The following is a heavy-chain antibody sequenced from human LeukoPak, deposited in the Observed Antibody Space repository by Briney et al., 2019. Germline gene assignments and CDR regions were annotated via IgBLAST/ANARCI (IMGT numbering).Heavy chain of an antibody. CDR2: IYYSGST. CDR3: ARDPHYHDRSGSFV. D-gene: IGHD3-22*01. Sequence: SETLSLTCTVSGGSISSYYWSWIRQPPGKGLEWIGYIYYSGSTNYNPSLKSRVTISVDPSKNQFSLKLSPVTAADTAVYYCARDPHYHDRSGSFVWGQGTMVTVSS. J-gene: IGHJ3*01. CDR1: GGSISSYY. V-gene: IGHV4-59*12.